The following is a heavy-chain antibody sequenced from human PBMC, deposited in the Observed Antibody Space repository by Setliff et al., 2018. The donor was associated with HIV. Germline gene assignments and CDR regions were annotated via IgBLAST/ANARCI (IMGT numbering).Heavy chain of an antibody. CDR3: ARGVRDNSGWSSYYFDY. J-gene: IGHJ4*02. V-gene: IGHV4-34*01. D-gene: IGHD6-19*01. Sequence: SETLFLTCAVYGGSFSGYYWSWIRQPPGKGLGLIGEVTHSGRTNYNPSLESRVTTSVDTSKKQFSLRLTSVTAADTAVYYCARGVRDNSGWSSYYFDYWGQGTLVTVSS. CDR1: GGSFSGYY. CDR2: VTHSGRT.